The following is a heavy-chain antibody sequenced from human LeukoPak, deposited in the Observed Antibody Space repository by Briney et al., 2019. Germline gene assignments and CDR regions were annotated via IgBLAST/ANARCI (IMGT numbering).Heavy chain of an antibody. V-gene: IGHV4-4*07. CDR1: GASISSYY. D-gene: IGHD1-26*01. CDR3: ARAAGRDTTSGLDFDY. Sequence: SETLPLTCTVSGASISSYYWSWIRQPAGKGLEWIGRIYSSRSIYNPSLKSRVTMSVDTSKNQFSLKLSSVTAADTAVYYCARAAGRDTTSGLDFDYWGQGILVTVSS. CDR2: IYSSRS. J-gene: IGHJ4*02.